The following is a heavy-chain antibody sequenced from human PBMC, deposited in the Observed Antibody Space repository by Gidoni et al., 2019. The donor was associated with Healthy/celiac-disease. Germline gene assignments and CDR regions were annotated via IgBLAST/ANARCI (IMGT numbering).Heavy chain of an antibody. V-gene: IGHV4-34*01. J-gene: IGHJ6*02. CDR2: INHSGST. CDR3: ARVLGYCSGGSCYGGYYGMDV. CDR1: GGSLSGYY. Sequence: QVQLQQWGAGLLKPSETLSLTCAVYGGSLSGYYWSGIRQPPGKGLEWIGEINHSGSTNYNPSLKSRVTISVDTSKNQFSLKLSSVTAADTAVYYCARVLGYCSGGSCYGGYYGMDVWGQGTTVTVSS. D-gene: IGHD2-15*01.